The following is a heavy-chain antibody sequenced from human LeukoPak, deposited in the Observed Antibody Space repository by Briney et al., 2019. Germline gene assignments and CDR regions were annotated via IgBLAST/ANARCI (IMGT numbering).Heavy chain of an antibody. CDR2: ISGDAGST. CDR1: GFTFDDYA. Sequence: PGGSLRLSCAASGFTFDDYAMHWVRQAPGKGLEWDSLISGDAGSTYYADSVKGRFTISRDDSKNSLYLQMNSLRTEDTAFYYCAKDIYRGLDMATRPDYWGQGTLVTVSS. CDR3: AKDIYRGLDMATRPDY. J-gene: IGHJ4*02. V-gene: IGHV3-43*02. D-gene: IGHD5-24*01.